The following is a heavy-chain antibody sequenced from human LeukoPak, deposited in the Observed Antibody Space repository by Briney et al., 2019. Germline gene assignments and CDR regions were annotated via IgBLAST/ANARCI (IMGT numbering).Heavy chain of an antibody. D-gene: IGHD2-2*01. CDR3: AAVTDQLLTGYGMDV. V-gene: IGHV1-8*01. J-gene: IGHJ6*02. Sequence: ASVKVSCKASGYTFTSYDINWVRQATGQGLEWMGWMNPNSGNTGYAQKFQGRVTMTRNTSISTAYMELSSLRSEDTAVYYCAAVTDQLLTGYGMDVWGQGTTVTVSS. CDR1: GYTFTSYD. CDR2: MNPNSGNT.